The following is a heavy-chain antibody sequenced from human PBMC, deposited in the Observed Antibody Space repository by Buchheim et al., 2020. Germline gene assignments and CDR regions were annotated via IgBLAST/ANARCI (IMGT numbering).Heavy chain of an antibody. V-gene: IGHV3-23*01. D-gene: IGHD6-19*01. CDR1: GFTFNDYA. CDR2: ITGSATNT. Sequence: EVQLLESGGGSIGPGGSLRLSCVASGFTFNDYALSWIRQAPGKGLEWVSEITGSATNTYYADSGRGRFFVSRDNVKKILYLQMNSLRADDTALYYCAKVRRSVTGWSSFDSWGQGAL. CDR3: AKVRRSVTGWSSFDS. J-gene: IGHJ4*02.